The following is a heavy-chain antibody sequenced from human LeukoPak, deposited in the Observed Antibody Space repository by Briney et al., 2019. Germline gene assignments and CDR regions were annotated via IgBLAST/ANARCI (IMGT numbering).Heavy chain of an antibody. D-gene: IGHD2-15*01. Sequence: PGGSLRLSCAASGFTYSSYEVNWVRQAPGKGLEWVALISYDGRNTYYADSMKGRFTISRDNSKNILYLQMNSLNSVDTALYYCARADTPYVVLVALDYWGQGTLVTVSS. CDR1: GFTYSSYE. V-gene: IGHV3-30*03. CDR2: ISYDGRNT. CDR3: ARADTPYVVLVALDY. J-gene: IGHJ4*02.